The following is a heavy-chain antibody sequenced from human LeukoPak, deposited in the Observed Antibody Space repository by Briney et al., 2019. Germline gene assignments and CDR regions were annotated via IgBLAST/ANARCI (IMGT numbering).Heavy chain of an antibody. CDR2: MNPNSGNT. V-gene: IGHV1-8*01. J-gene: IGHJ5*02. Sequence: GASVKVSCKASGYTFATYDINWVRQATGQGLEWMGWMNPNSGNTGYAQKFQGRVTMTRNTSINTAYMELSSLRSEDTAVYYCARDRIARSGEPASWFDPWGQGTLVTVSS. CDR3: ARDRIARSGEPASWFDP. D-gene: IGHD2-15*01. CDR1: GYTFATYD.